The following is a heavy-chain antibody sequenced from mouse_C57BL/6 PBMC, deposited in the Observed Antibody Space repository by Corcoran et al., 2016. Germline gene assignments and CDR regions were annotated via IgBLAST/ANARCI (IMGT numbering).Heavy chain of an antibody. CDR1: GYTFTDYY. D-gene: IGHD1-1*02. Sequence: EVQLQQSGPELVKPGASVKISCKASGYTFTDYYMNWVKQSHGKSLEWIGDINPNNGGTSYNQKFKGKATLTVDKSSSTAYMELRSLTSEDSAVYYCARGGKVATDYAMDYWGQGTSVTVSS. V-gene: IGHV1-26*01. CDR3: ARGGKVATDYAMDY. CDR2: INPNNGGT. J-gene: IGHJ4*01.